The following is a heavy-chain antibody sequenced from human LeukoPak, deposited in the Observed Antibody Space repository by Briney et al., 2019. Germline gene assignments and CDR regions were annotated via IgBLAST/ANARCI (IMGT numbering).Heavy chain of an antibody. J-gene: IGHJ5*02. V-gene: IGHV3-15*01. CDR2: IKSKTDGGTT. D-gene: IGHD2-15*01. Sequence: GGSLRLSCAASGFTFSNAWMSWVRQAPGKGLEWVGRIKSKTDGGTTDYAAPVKGRFTIPRDDSKNTLYLQMNSLKTEDTAVYYCTTEVVVVVAATNWFDPWGQGTLVTVSS. CDR1: GFTFSNAW. CDR3: TTEVVVVVAATNWFDP.